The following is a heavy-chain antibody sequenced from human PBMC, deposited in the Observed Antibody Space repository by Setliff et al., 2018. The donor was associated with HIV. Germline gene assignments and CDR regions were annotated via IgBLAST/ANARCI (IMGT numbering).Heavy chain of an antibody. Sequence: ETLSLTCTVSGGSISSSSYYWGWIRQPPGKGLEWIGSIYYSGSTYYNPSLKSRVTISVDTSKNQFSLKLSSVTAADTAVYYCARRDSFSDNDAFDIWGQGTMVTVSS. D-gene: IGHD2-21*02. CDR1: GGSISSSSYY. CDR2: IYYSGST. V-gene: IGHV4-39*01. J-gene: IGHJ3*02. CDR3: ARRDSFSDNDAFDI.